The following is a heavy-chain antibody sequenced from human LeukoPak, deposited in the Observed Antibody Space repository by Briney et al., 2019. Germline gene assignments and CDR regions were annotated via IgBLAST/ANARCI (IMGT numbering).Heavy chain of an antibody. J-gene: IGHJ6*03. CDR1: GFTFSSYG. D-gene: IGHD3-16*01. V-gene: IGHV3-33*06. Sequence: GRSLRLSCAASGFTFSSYGMHWVRQAPGKGLEWVAVIWYDGSNKYYADSVKGRFTISRDNSKNTLYLQMNSLRAEDTAVYYCAKVFYGYSYYYYYYMDVWGKGTTVTVSS. CDR2: IWYDGSNK. CDR3: AKVFYGYSYYYYYYMDV.